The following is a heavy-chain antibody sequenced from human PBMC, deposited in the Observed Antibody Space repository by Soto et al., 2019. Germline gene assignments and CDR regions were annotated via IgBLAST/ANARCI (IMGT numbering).Heavy chain of an antibody. J-gene: IGHJ6*02. CDR1: GGSFSGYY. CDR3: ARGPPGSYGYIGYYYYGMDV. Sequence: SETLSLTCAAYGGSFSGYYWSWIRQPPGKGLEWIGEINHSGSTNYNPSLKSRVTISVDTSKNQFSLKLSSVTAADTAVYYCARGPPGSYGYIGYYYYGMDVWGQGTTVTVSS. D-gene: IGHD5-18*01. V-gene: IGHV4-34*01. CDR2: INHSGST.